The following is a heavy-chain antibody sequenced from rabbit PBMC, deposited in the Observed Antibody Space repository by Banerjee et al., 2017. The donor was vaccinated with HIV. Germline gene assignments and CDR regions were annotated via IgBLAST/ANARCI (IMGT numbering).Heavy chain of an antibody. CDR1: GFSFSSGYH. D-gene: IGHD4-1*01. CDR3: ARGIVVAGAMYYFNL. CDR2: IYGGSSGTT. J-gene: IGHJ4*01. Sequence: QSLEESGGDLVKPGASLTLTCKASGFSFSSGYHMCWVRQAPGKGLEWIACIYGGSSGTTYYASWAKGRFTISKTSSTTVTLQMTSLTAADTATYFCARGIVVAGAMYYFNLWGQGTLVTVS. V-gene: IGHV1S40*01.